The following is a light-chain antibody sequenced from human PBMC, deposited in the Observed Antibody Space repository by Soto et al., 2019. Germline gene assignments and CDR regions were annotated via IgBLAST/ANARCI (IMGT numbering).Light chain of an antibody. CDR3: SSYTSSYFYV. CDR2: GVK. CDR1: GRDIGAYNY. Sequence: QSVLTQPASVSGSPGQSITISCTGSGRDIGAYNYVSWYQQHPGKAPKLIIYGVKNRPSGVSNRFSASKSAFTASLTISGLQAEEEADYYCSSYTSSYFYVFGPGTKATVL. V-gene: IGLV2-14*01. J-gene: IGLJ1*01.